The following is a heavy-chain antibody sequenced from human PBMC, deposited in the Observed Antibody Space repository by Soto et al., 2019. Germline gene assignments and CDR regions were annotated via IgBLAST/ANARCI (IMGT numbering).Heavy chain of an antibody. Sequence: SATLSLTCAVSGVSISSGGYSWSWIRQPPGKGLEWIGYIYHSGSTYYNPSLKSRVTISVDRSKNQFSLKLSSVTAADTAGEYCASVRRGLFASWAQRTIVPVAS. J-gene: IGHJ3*01. D-gene: IGHD3-3*01. CDR3: ASVRRGLFAS. CDR2: IYHSGST. CDR1: GVSISSGGYS. V-gene: IGHV4-30-2*01.